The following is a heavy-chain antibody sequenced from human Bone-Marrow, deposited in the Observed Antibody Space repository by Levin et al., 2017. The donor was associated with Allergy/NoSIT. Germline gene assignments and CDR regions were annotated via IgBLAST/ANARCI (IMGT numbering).Heavy chain of an antibody. V-gene: IGHV4-61*01. D-gene: IGHD1-7*01. J-gene: IGHJ4*02. CDR2: IHYTGTT. Sequence: SSETLSLTCTVSGGSVSSTYYWSWIRQPPGKGLEWIGYIHYTGTTNYNPSLESRVTISVDTSKNQFSLKLSSVTAADTAVYYCASDMASNWHYYWGQGTLVIVSS. CDR1: GGSVSSTYY. CDR3: ASDMASNWHYY.